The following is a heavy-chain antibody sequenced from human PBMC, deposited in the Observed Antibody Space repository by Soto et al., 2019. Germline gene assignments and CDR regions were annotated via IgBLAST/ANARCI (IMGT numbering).Heavy chain of an antibody. Sequence: SVKVSCKASGGTLTHYAISWVRQAPGQGLEWMGGIIPVFKTSNYAQNFQGRLSITADESMTTAYMDLSGLRSDDTAVYYCARRASGTYSQGYIFYVMEVWGPGTTVTVAS. D-gene: IGHD3-10*01. CDR3: ARRASGTYSQGYIFYVMEV. CDR2: IIPVFKTS. CDR1: GGTLTHYA. J-gene: IGHJ6*02. V-gene: IGHV1-69*13.